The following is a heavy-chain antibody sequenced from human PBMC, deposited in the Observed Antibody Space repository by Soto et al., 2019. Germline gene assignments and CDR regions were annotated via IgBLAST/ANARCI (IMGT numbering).Heavy chain of an antibody. V-gene: IGHV3-23*01. CDR2: ITGSSDYT. Sequence: GGSLRLSCEASGFIFSSYAMNWVRQAPGKGLQWVSSITGSSDYTSYIPSVKGRVTISRDTSKNTLYLQMNSLRAEDTAVYYCAKEQYACAHYAFDYWGQGTLVTVSS. CDR1: GFIFSSYA. D-gene: IGHD3-16*01. J-gene: IGHJ4*02. CDR3: AKEQYACAHYAFDY.